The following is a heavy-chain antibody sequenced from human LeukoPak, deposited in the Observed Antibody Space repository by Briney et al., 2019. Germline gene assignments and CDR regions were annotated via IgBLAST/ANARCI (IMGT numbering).Heavy chain of an antibody. J-gene: IGHJ6*02. CDR1: GFTFSSYG. CDR3: ARDTVTTSLNAYYYYGMDV. Sequence: GGSLRLSCAASGFTFSSYGIHWVRQAPGKGLEWVAVIWYDGSNKYYADSVKGRFTISRDNSKNTLYLQMNSLRAEDTAVYYCARDTVTTSLNAYYYYGMDVWGQGTTVTVSS. D-gene: IGHD4-17*01. V-gene: IGHV3-33*01. CDR2: IWYDGSNK.